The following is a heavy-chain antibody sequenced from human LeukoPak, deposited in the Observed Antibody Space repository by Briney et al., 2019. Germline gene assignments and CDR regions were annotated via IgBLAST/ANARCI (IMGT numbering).Heavy chain of an antibody. J-gene: IGHJ4*02. Sequence: GESLKISCKGSGSSFTSYWIGWVRPLPGKGLEWMGIIYPGDSDTRYSPSFQGQVTISADKSISTAYLQWSSLKASDTAMYYCATYYYDSSGYSTLDYWGQGTLVTVSS. CDR2: IYPGDSDT. V-gene: IGHV5-51*01. CDR3: ATYYYDSSGYSTLDY. D-gene: IGHD3-22*01. CDR1: GSSFTSYW.